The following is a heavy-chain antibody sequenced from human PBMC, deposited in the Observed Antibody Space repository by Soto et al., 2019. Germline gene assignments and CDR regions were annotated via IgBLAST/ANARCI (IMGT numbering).Heavy chain of an antibody. V-gene: IGHV3-23*01. CDR3: AKGANYDFWSGYYGSRAFDI. D-gene: IGHD3-3*01. CDR1: GFTFSSYA. J-gene: IGHJ3*02. CDR2: ISGSGGST. Sequence: EVQLLESGGGLVQPGGSLRLSCAASGFTFSSYAMSWVRQAPGKGLELVSAISGSGGSTYYADSVKGRFTISRDKSKNPLYLQMNSLSAEDTAVYYCAKGANYDFWSGYYGSRAFDIWGQGTMVTVSS.